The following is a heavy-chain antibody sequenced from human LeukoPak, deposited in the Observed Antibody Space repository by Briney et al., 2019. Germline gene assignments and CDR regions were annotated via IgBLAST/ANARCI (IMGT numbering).Heavy chain of an antibody. CDR2: IYNSESI. V-gene: IGHV4-4*07. J-gene: IGHJ5*02. Sequence: SETLSLTCTVSGGSINGYYWSWIRQPAGKGLEWIGRIYNSESINYNPSLKSRVTMSIDTSKSQFSLKLNSVTTADTAVYYCARDRSSSYTRDWFDPWGQGALVTVSS. D-gene: IGHD6-13*01. CDR1: GGSINGYY. CDR3: ARDRSSSYTRDWFDP.